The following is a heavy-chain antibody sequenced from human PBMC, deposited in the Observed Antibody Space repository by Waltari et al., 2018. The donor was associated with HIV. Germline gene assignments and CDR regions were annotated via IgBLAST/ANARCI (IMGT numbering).Heavy chain of an antibody. CDR1: GYTFTGYS. CDR2: IYPNSGGT. Sequence: QVLLVQSGAEVKKPGASVKVSCKTSGYTFTGYSIHWVRQAPGQGLEWMGRIYPNSGGTNYAQRFQGRVTMTRDTSISTAYMELSSLTSDDTAVYYCTRRGFDYWGQGVLVTVSS. D-gene: IGHD5-12*01. J-gene: IGHJ4*02. V-gene: IGHV1-2*06. CDR3: TRRGFDY.